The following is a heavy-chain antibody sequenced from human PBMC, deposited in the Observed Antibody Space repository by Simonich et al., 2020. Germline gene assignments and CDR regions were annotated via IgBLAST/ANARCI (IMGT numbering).Heavy chain of an antibody. CDR2: ISSSGSTI. J-gene: IGHJ6*02. CDR3: ARDFRLQLVEIGTYYYYGMDV. V-gene: IGHV3-48*03. Sequence: EVQLVESGGGLVQPGGSLRLSCAASVFTFSSYELNWVRQAPGKGLEWVSYISSSGSTIYYANSVKGRFTISRDNDKNSRYLQMNSLRAEDTAVYYCARDFRLQLVEIGTYYYYGMDVWGQGTTVTVSS. D-gene: IGHD6-6*01. CDR1: VFTFSSYE.